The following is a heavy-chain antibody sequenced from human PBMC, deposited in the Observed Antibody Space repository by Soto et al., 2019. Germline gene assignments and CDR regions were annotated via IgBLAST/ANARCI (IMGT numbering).Heavy chain of an antibody. CDR2: IHHSGST. J-gene: IGHJ6*02. CDR1: GESFNGYY. V-gene: IGHV4-34*01. Sequence: QVQLQQWGAGLLKPSETLSLTCTAYGESFNGYYWSWIRQPPGKGLEWIGEIHHSGSTNYNPSLKSRVTFSIDTSKRQFSLKVRSVTAADTALYYCARGKRGSSWYRGEEKYYYYGMDVWGQGTPVTVSS. CDR3: ARGKRGSSWYRGEEKYYYYGMDV. D-gene: IGHD6-13*01.